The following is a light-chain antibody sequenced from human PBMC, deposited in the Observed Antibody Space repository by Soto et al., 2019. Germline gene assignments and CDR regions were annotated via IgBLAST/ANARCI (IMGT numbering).Light chain of an antibody. V-gene: IGLV2-18*01. CDR2: EVS. CDR3: SLYKSSTFYV. J-gene: IGLJ1*01. CDR1: SSDVGYYNR. Sequence: QSALTQPPSVSGSPGQSVTISCTGTSSDVGYYNRVSWYQQPPGTAPKLLIYEVSNRPSGVPDRFSGSKSGNTASLTISGLQDDEEADYYCSLYKSSTFYVFGTGTKVTV.